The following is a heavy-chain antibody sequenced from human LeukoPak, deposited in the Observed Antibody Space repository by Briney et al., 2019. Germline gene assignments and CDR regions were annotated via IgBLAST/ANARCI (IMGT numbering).Heavy chain of an antibody. V-gene: IGHV4-39*01. D-gene: IGHD2-15*01. CDR3: ARHSGYCSGGSCYPNWFDP. J-gene: IGHJ5*02. Sequence: SETLSLTCTVSGGSISSSSYYWGWIRQPPGTGLEWIGSIYHSGSTYYNPSLKSRVTISVDTSKNQFSLKLSSVTAADTAVYYCARHSGYCSGGSCYPNWFDPWGQGTLVTVSS. CDR1: GGSISSSSYY. CDR2: IYHSGST.